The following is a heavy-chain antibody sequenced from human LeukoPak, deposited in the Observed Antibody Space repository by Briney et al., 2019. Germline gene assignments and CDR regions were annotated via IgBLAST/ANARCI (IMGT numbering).Heavy chain of an antibody. J-gene: IGHJ5*02. Sequence: SETLSLTCTVSGGSISSYYWNWIRQPPGKGLEWIGYIFYSGSTNYNPSLKSRVTISVDTSKNQFSLKLSSVAAADTAVYYCARAPSLKARFDPWGQGTLVTVSS. V-gene: IGHV4-59*01. CDR1: GGSISSYY. CDR2: IFYSGST. CDR3: ARAPSLKARFDP.